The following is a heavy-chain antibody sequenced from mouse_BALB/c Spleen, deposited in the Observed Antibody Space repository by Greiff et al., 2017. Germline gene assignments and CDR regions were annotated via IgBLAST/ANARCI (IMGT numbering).Heavy chain of an antibody. CDR2: IWRGGST. J-gene: IGHJ2*01. CDR3: AKNSGSSYYFDY. CDR1: GFSLTSYG. D-gene: IGHD1-3*01. Sequence: VKLMESGPSLVQPSQSLSITCTVSGFSLTSYGVHWVRQSPGKGLEWLGVIWRGGSTDYNAAFMSRLSITKDNSTSQVFFKMNSLQADDTAIYYCAKNSGSSYYFDYWGQGTTLTVSS. V-gene: IGHV2-5-1*01.